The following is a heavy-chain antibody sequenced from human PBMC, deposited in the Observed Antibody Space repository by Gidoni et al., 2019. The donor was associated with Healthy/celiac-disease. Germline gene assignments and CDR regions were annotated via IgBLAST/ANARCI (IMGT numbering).Heavy chain of an antibody. CDR1: GYTFTGYY. CDR2: INPNSGGT. V-gene: IGHV1-2*02. CDR3: ATDSYGLYYFDY. J-gene: IGHJ4*02. D-gene: IGHD5-18*01. Sequence: QVQLVQSGAEVKKPGASVKVSCKDSGYTFTGYYIHWVRQALGQGREWMGWINPNSGGTNYAQKFQGRVTMTRDTSISTAYMGLSRLRSDDTAVYYCATDSYGLYYFDYWGQGTLVTVSS.